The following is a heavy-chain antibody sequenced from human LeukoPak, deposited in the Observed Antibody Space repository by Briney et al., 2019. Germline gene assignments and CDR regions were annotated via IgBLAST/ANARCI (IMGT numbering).Heavy chain of an antibody. J-gene: IGHJ4*02. CDR1: GFTFTSSA. CDR2: IVVGSGNT. D-gene: IGHD3-22*01. V-gene: IGHV1-58*02. Sequence: SVKVSCKASGFTFTSSAMQSVRQARGQRLEWIGRIVVGSGNTNYAQKFQERVTITRHMSTSTAYMELSSLRSEDTALYYCAAGYDSSGYYFVNYWGQGTLVTVSS. CDR3: AAGYDSSGYYFVNY.